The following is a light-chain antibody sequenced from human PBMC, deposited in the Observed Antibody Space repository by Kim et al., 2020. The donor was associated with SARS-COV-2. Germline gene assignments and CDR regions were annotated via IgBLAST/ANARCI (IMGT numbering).Light chain of an antibody. V-gene: IGLV1-47*02. CDR1: GSNTGRKC. CDR3: ATWDDSLSGRV. Sequence: GQMVPLSCWGSGSNTGRKCVMWYQQLPGAAPKLLSFTNNQRPSGVPYRVSGSKSGTSASLAISGLRSEDEADYYCATWDDSLSGRVFGGGTQLTVL. CDR2: TNN. J-gene: IGLJ2*01.